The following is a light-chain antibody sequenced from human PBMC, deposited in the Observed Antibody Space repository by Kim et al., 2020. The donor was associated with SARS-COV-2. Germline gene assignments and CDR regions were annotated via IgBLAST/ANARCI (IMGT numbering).Light chain of an antibody. Sequence: GQSITISCTGTSSDVGSYNLVSWYQQHPGKAPKLMIYEVTKRPSGVSNRFSGSKSGNTASLTISGLQAEDEADYYCCSYAGSSTFVFGTGTKVTVL. CDR3: CSYAGSSTFV. CDR1: SSDVGSYNL. V-gene: IGLV2-23*02. J-gene: IGLJ1*01. CDR2: EVT.